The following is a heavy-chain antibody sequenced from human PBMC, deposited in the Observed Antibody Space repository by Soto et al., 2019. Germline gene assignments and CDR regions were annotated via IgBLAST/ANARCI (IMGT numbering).Heavy chain of an antibody. CDR3: ARAGAGYYGMDV. CDR1: GYTFTNYD. V-gene: IGHV1-8*01. Sequence: ASVKVSCKASGYTFTNYDINWVRQAPGQGLEWMGWMNPNSGNTGYAQKFQGRVTMTRDTSIRTAYMELSSLRSEDTAMYYCARAGAGYYGMDVWGQGTTVTVSS. J-gene: IGHJ6*02. CDR2: MNPNSGNT.